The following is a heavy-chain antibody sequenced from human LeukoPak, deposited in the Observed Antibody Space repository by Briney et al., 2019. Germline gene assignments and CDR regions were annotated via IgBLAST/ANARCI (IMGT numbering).Heavy chain of an antibody. D-gene: IGHD6-19*01. CDR1: GYTFDVYA. V-gene: IGHV3-43*02. J-gene: IGHJ5*02. CDR2: ISEKGGST. CDR3: AKDSSGWYDESWFDP. Sequence: GGALRLSCAASGYTFDVYALHWGRDAPGKGLEWGSLISEKGGSTYYADSVKGRFTISRDNSKITLYLQMNSLRTEDTALYYCAKDSSGWYDESWFDPWGQGTLVTVSS.